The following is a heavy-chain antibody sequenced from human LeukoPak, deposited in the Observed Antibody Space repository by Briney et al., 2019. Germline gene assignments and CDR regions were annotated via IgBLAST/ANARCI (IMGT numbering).Heavy chain of an antibody. CDR2: IYYSGST. CDR3: ARDFHISSPLWYFDL. Sequence: PSETLSLTCTVSGGSISSSSYYWGWIRQPPGKGLEWIGSIYYSGSTYYNPSLKSRVTISLDTSKNQLSLRLSSVTAADTAVYYCARDFHISSPLWYFDLWGRGILVTVSS. CDR1: GGSISSSSYY. D-gene: IGHD6-13*01. V-gene: IGHV4-39*07. J-gene: IGHJ2*01.